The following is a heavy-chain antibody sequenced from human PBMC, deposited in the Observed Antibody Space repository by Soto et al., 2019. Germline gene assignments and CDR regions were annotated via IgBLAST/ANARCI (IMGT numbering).Heavy chain of an antibody. J-gene: IGHJ5*02. CDR3: ASSRSLGFDP. V-gene: IGHV1-69*06. Sequence: SAKVSWKHSGGSCRCCAICWARQAPGQGLEWMGGIIPIFGTANYAQKFQGRVTITADKSTSTAYMELSSLRSEDTAVYYCASSRSLGFDPWGQGTLVTVSS. CDR2: IIPIFGTA. CDR1: GGSCRCCA.